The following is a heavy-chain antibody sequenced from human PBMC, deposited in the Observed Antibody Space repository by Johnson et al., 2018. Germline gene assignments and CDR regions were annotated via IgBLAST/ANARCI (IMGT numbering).Heavy chain of an antibody. CDR1: GFTFSSYW. CDR2: IKQDGREK. J-gene: IGHJ3*02. Sequence: VQLVQSGGGLVQPGGSLRLSCAASGFTFSSYWMRWVRQAPGKGLEWVANIKQDGREKYYVDSVKGRFTISRANAKNSLDLQMNSLRGEEPAVYYCASDDYYDRDSFDIGGQATMVTVSS. V-gene: IGHV3-7*01. CDR3: ASDDYYDRDSFDI. D-gene: IGHD3-22*01.